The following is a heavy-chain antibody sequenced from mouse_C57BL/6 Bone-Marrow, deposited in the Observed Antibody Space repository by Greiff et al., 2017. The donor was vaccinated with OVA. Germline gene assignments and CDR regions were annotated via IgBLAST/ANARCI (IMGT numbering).Heavy chain of an antibody. CDR2: ISGGGGNT. D-gene: IGHD1-1*01. V-gene: IGHV5-9*01. J-gene: IGHJ3*01. Sequence: DVMLVESGGGLVKPGGSLKLSCAASGFTFSSYTMSWVRQTPEKRLEWVATISGGGGNTYYPDSVKGRFTISRDNAKNTLYLQMSSLRSEDAALYYGARQDYYSSPWFAYWGQGTLVTVSA. CDR1: GFTFSSYT. CDR3: ARQDYYSSPWFAY.